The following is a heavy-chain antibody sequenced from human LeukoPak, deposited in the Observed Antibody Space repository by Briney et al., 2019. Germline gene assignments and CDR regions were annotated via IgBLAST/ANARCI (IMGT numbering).Heavy chain of an antibody. Sequence: GGSLRLSCAASGFTFSSYAMSWVRQAPGKGLEWVSAISGSGGSTYYADSVKGRFTISRDNSKNTLYRQMNSLRAEDTAVYYCAKFLPTHIVVANYYFDYWGQGTLVTVSS. V-gene: IGHV3-23*01. D-gene: IGHD2-21*01. J-gene: IGHJ4*02. CDR3: AKFLPTHIVVANYYFDY. CDR2: ISGSGGST. CDR1: GFTFSSYA.